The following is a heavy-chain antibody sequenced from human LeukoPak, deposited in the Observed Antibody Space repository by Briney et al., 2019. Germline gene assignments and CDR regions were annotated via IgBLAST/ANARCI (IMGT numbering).Heavy chain of an antibody. CDR2: IYYSGST. CDR1: GGSISSYY. V-gene: IGHV4-59*01. D-gene: IGHD6-19*01. CDR3: ARGGSGWNYYYYYMDV. J-gene: IGHJ6*03. Sequence: SETLSLTCTVSGGSISSYYWSWIRQPPGKGLEWIGYIYYSGSTNYNPSLKSRVTISVDTSKNQFSLKLSSVTAADTAVYYCARGGSGWNYYYYYMDVWGKGTTVTISS.